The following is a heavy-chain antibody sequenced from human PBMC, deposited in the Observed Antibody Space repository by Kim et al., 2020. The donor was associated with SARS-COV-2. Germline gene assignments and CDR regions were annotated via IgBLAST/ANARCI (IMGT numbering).Heavy chain of an antibody. J-gene: IGHJ6*03. D-gene: IGHD5-12*01. CDR3: ARDPLDVDPFDMDV. V-gene: IGHV3-11*01. CDR1: GFTFSDYY. CDR2: ISSSGSTI. Sequence: GGSLRLSCAASGFTFSDYYMSWIRQAPGKGLEWVSYISSSGSTIYYADSVKGRFTISRDNAKNSLYLQMNSLRAEDTTVYYCARDPLDVDPFDMDVWGKGTTVTVSS.